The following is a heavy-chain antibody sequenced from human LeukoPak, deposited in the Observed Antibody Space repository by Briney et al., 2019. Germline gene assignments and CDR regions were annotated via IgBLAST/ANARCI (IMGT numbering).Heavy chain of an antibody. D-gene: IGHD2-8*02. CDR1: GFSFDDLG. V-gene: IGHV3-20*04. CDR3: ARAVCPTIKYCDSSYFMDV. CDR2: INWNGAST. Sequence: LGGSLILSCAASGFSFDDLGMTWVRQVPGKGLEWVAGINWNGASTGYADSVRGRFTISRDNAKNSLYLQMNSLRAEDTALYYCARAVCPTIKYCDSSYFMDVWGKGTTVNVS. J-gene: IGHJ6*03.